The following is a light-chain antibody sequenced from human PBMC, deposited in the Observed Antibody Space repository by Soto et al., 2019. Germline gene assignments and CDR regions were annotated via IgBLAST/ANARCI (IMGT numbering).Light chain of an antibody. CDR2: DAS. CDR3: QQYNSEST. J-gene: IGKJ2*01. Sequence: DIQMTQSPSSLSASVGDRVTITCRASQSISQYLAWYQQKPGKAPKLLIYDASSLEGGIPSRFSGSGSGTKFILTISSLQPADFATYYCQQYNSESTFGQGTKLGIK. CDR1: QSISQY. V-gene: IGKV1-5*01.